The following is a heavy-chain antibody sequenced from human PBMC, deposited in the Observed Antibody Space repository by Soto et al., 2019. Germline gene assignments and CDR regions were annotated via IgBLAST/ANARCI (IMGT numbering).Heavy chain of an antibody. J-gene: IGHJ5*02. Sequence: QVQLVQSGAEVKKPGSSVKVSCKASGGTFSRYTINWVRQAPGQGLEWMGRIIPIAAIANYTQKFQGRVTITPEKSSTTSYMELSSLRSDDTAVYYCARGSTIVRGAPSWFDPWGQGTLVTVSS. CDR3: ARGSTIVRGAPSWFDP. CDR1: GGTFSRYT. V-gene: IGHV1-69*02. CDR2: IIPIAAIA. D-gene: IGHD3-10*01.